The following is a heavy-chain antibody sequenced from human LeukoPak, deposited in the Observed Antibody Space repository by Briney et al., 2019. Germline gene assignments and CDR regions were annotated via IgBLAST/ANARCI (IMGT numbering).Heavy chain of an antibody. D-gene: IGHD3-9*01. CDR3: AKDQRYAFDY. CDR2: ISVSGGGT. V-gene: IGHV3-23*01. J-gene: IGHJ4*02. CDR1: GFAFSSYV. Sequence: GGSLRLSCAASGFAFSSYVMTWVRQAPGKGLEWVSGISVSGGGTYYADSAKGRVTISRDDGENTLYLHMNSLKDDDTPVYYCAKDQRYAFDYWGQGILVTVSS.